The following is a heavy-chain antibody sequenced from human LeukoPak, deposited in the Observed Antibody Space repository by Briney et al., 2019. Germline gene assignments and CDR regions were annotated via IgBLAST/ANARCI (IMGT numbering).Heavy chain of an antibody. CDR3: ARAAVWGAYDRHAFDI. Sequence: SVKVSCKASGGTFSSYAISWVRQAPGQGLEWMGSIIPILGIANYAQKFQGRVTITADKSTSTAYMELSSLRSEDTAVYYCARAAVWGAYDRHAFDIWGQGTMVTVSS. J-gene: IGHJ3*02. D-gene: IGHD3-22*01. CDR1: GGTFSSYA. CDR2: IIPILGIA. V-gene: IGHV1-69*04.